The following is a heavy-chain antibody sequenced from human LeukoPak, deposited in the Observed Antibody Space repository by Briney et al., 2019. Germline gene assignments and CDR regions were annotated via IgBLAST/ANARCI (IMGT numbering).Heavy chain of an antibody. CDR2: INPNSGDT. CDR1: AYTFTDYY. J-gene: IGHJ4*02. Sequence: ASVKVSCKASAYTFTDYYVHWVRQAPGQGLEWMGWINPNSGDTLYAQKFQGRVTMTRDTSISTAYMELSRLRSDDTAVFYCARDPTHYDDSSGYQDSFDYSGRRTLVTVSS. V-gene: IGHV1-2*02. D-gene: IGHD3-22*01. CDR3: ARDPTHYDDSSGYQDSFDY.